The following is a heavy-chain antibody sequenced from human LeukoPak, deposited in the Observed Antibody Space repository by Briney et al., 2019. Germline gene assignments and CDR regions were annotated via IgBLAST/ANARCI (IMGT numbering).Heavy chain of an antibody. D-gene: IGHD1-26*01. CDR2: ISSSSNVI. CDR3: ARLVGVGLLAH. J-gene: IGHJ4*02. Sequence: PGGSLRLSCAASGFTFSSFSMNWVRQAPGKGLEWISYISSSSNVIYHEDSVKGRFTISRDNAKQELYLQLNSLRDEDTAVYYCARLVGVGLLAHWGQGTLVTVSS. CDR1: GFTFSSFS. V-gene: IGHV3-48*02.